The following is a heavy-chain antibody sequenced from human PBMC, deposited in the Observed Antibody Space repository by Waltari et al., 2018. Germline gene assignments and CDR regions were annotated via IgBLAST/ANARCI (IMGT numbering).Heavy chain of an antibody. CDR3: VRDRRGFSGYDWDFDY. V-gene: IGHV3-21*02. CDR1: GFTFSGYN. D-gene: IGHD5-12*01. Sequence: VQLVESGGVLVKPGGSLRLSCAASGFTFSGYNMNWVRQAPGKGLEWVSSISGSSSYIYYADSLQGRFTISRDNAKNYLYLQMNSLRAEDTALYYCVRDRRGFSGYDWDFDYWGRGTLVTVSS. J-gene: IGHJ4*02. CDR2: ISGSSSYI.